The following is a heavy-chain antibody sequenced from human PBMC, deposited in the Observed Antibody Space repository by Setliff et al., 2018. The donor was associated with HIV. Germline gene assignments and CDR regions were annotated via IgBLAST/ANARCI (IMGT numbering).Heavy chain of an antibody. V-gene: IGHV1-69*05. D-gene: IGHD2-15*01. CDR2: IIPIFGTA. J-gene: IGHJ4*02. Sequence: ASVKVSCKASGGTFSSYAISWVRQAPGQGLEWMGGIIPIFGTANYAQKFQGRVTITRDTSANTAYMELSSLRSEDTAVYYCARGSCGGCYLSDYWGQGTLVTVSS. CDR1: GGTFSSYA. CDR3: ARGSCGGCYLSDY.